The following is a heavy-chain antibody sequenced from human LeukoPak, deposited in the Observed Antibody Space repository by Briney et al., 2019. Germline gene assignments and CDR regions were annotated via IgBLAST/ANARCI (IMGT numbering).Heavy chain of an antibody. V-gene: IGHV4-34*01. CDR1: GVSFSGYY. Sequence: RPSETLSLTCAVYGVSFSGYYWSWIRQPPGKGLEWIGEINHSGSTNYNPSLKRRVTISVDTSKNQFSLKLSSVTAADTAVYYCARVGNIAAAGPTIYYFDYWGQGTLVTVSS. CDR2: INHSGST. J-gene: IGHJ4*02. CDR3: ARVGNIAAAGPTIYYFDY. D-gene: IGHD6-13*01.